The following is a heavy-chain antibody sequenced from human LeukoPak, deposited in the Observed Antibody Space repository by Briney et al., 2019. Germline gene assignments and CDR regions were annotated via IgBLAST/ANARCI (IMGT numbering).Heavy chain of an antibody. D-gene: IGHD2-2*01. V-gene: IGHV1-69*13. CDR3: ARYCSSTSCPISD. Sequence: VASVKVSCKACGGTFSSYAISWVRQAPGQGLEWMGGIIPIFGTANYAQKFQGRVTITADESTSTAYMELSSLRSEDTAVYYCARYCSSTSCPISDWGQGTLVTVSA. J-gene: IGHJ4*02. CDR2: IIPIFGTA. CDR1: GGTFSSYA.